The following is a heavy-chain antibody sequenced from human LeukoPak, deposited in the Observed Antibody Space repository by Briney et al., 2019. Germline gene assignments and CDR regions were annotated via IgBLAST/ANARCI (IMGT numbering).Heavy chain of an antibody. CDR2: ISGSGRST. Sequence: HAGGSLRLSCAASGFTFSNYAVSWVRQAPGKGLEWVSAISGSGRSTYYADSVKGRFTISRDNSKNTLFLQMNSLRAEDTAAYFCAKAGSNTWYLNDYWGQGILVAVSS. CDR1: GFTFSNYA. J-gene: IGHJ4*02. V-gene: IGHV3-23*01. CDR3: AKAGSNTWYLNDY. D-gene: IGHD6-13*01.